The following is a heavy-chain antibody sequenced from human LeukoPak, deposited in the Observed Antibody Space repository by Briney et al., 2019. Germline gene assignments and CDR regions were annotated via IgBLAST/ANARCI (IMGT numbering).Heavy chain of an antibody. V-gene: IGHV6-1*01. J-gene: IGHJ3*02. CDR2: TYYRSKWYN. Sequence: SQTLSLTCALSGDXLSSNSAAWHWIRQSPSRGLQWLGRTYYRSKWYNDYAVSVKSRITINPDTSKNHFSLQLNSVTPEDTAVYYCASALGAVAGKKTVTAFDIWGQGTMVTVSS. D-gene: IGHD6-19*01. CDR3: ASALGAVAGKKTVTAFDI. CDR1: GDXLSSNSAA.